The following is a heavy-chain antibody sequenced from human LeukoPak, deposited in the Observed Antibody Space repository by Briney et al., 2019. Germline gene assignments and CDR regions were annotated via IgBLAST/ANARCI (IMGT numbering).Heavy chain of an antibody. CDR1: GFTVSSIY. D-gene: IGHD2-2*01. CDR2: ISSSSSYI. J-gene: IGHJ4*02. CDR3: ARDFCSSTSCYFRQGYYFDY. Sequence: GGALRLSCAASGFTVSSIYMSWVRRAPGKGLEGVSSISSSSSYIYYADSVKGRFTISRDNAKNSLYLQMNSLRAEDTAVYYCARDFCSSTSCYFRQGYYFDYWGQGTLVTVSS. V-gene: IGHV3-21*01.